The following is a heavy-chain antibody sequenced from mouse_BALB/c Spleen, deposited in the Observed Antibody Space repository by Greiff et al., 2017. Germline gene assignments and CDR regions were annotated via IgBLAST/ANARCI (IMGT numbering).Heavy chain of an antibody. V-gene: IGHV5-6-3*01. CDR1: GFTFSSYG. CDR3: AREGVRQGFAY. D-gene: IGHD2-14*01. J-gene: IGHJ3*01. CDR2: INSNGGST. Sequence: EVKLVESGGGLVQPGGSLKLSCAASGFTFSSYGMSWVRQTPDKRLELVATINSNGGSTYYPDSVKGRFTISRDNAKNTLYLQMSSLKSEDTAMYYCAREGVRQGFAYWGQGTLVTVSA.